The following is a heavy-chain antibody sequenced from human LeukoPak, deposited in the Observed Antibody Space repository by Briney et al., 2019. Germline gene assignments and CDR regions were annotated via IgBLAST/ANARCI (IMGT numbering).Heavy chain of an antibody. D-gene: IGHD3-10*01. CDR2: ISSNGGST. CDR3: VRHMVRGIVVNEYFQH. V-gene: IGHV3-64D*06. J-gene: IGHJ1*01. Sequence: GGSLRLSCSASGFTFSSYAMHWVRQAPGKGLEYASAISSNGGSTYYADSVKGRFTISRDNSKNTLYLQMSSLRAEDTAVYYCVRHMVRGIVVNEYFQHWGQGTLVTVSS. CDR1: GFTFSSYA.